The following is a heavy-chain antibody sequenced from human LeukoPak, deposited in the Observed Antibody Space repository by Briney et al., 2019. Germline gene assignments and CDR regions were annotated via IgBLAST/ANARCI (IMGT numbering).Heavy chain of an antibody. J-gene: IGHJ4*02. CDR2: IRDDGSTR. Sequence: PGGSLRLSCAASGFTFSKYGLHWVRQAPGKGLEGVAFIRDDGSTRYYTDSVKGRFTVSRDNSKNTLYLQMNSLRAEDTAVYYCARSLLWFGDLDYWGQGTLVTVSS. CDR1: GFTFSKYG. V-gene: IGHV3-30*02. CDR3: ARSLLWFGDLDY. D-gene: IGHD3-10*01.